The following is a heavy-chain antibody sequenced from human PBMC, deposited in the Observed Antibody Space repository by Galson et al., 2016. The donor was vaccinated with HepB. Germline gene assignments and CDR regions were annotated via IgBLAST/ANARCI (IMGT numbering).Heavy chain of an antibody. CDR2: INPSGGSR. CDR3: ARVDSSGYTFDI. D-gene: IGHD3-22*01. Sequence: SVKVSCKASGYTFTSYYMHWVRQAPGQGLEWMGIINPSGGSRSYAQKFQGRVTMTRDTSTSTVYMELSSLRSEDTAVYYCARVDSSGYTFDIWGQGTRVTVSS. V-gene: IGHV1-46*01. CDR1: GYTFTSYY. J-gene: IGHJ3*02.